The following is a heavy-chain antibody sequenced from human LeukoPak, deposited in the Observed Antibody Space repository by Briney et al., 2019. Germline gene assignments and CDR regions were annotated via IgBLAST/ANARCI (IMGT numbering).Heavy chain of an antibody. CDR1: GYTFTSYA. V-gene: IGHV1-3*03. CDR2: INAGNGDT. CDR3: ASAAYGSGPFDY. D-gene: IGHD3-10*01. Sequence: GASVKVSCKASGYTFTSYAMHWVRQAPGQRLEWMGWINAGNGDTKYSQEFQGRVTITRDTSASTAYMELSSLRSEDMAVYYCASAAYGSGPFDYWGQGTLVTVSS. J-gene: IGHJ4*02.